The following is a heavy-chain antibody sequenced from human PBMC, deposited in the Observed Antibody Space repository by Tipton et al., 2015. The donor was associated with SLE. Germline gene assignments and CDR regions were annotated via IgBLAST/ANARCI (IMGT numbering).Heavy chain of an antibody. CDR3: ARENWSSHYFEY. CDR1: GYTFTGYY. D-gene: IGHD1-1*01. V-gene: IGHV1-69*13. J-gene: IGHJ4*02. CDR2: IIPMFGKA. Sequence: QSGAEVKKPGASVKVSCKASGYTFTGYYMHWVRQAPGQGLEWMGRIIPMFGKASYAQKFQGRVTITADESTTTAYMEFTGLRSEDTAVYYCARENWSSHYFEYWGQGTLVTVSS.